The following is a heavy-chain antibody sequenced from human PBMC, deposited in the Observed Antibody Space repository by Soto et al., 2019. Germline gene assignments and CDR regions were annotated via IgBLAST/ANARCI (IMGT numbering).Heavy chain of an antibody. CDR1: GGTFSSYA. J-gene: IGHJ6*02. D-gene: IGHD2-15*01. CDR3: ASLVVAATRHHYGMDV. Sequence: QVQLVQSGAEVKKPGSSVKVSCKASGGTFSSYAISWVRQAPGQGLEWMGGIIPTFGTANYAQKFQGRVTITADESTSTAYMELSSLRSEDTAVYYCASLVVAATRHHYGMDVWGQGTTVTVSS. CDR2: IIPTFGTA. V-gene: IGHV1-69*01.